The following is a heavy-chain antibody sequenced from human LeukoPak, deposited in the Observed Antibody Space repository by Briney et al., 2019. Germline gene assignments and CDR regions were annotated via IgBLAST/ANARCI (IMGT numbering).Heavy chain of an antibody. V-gene: IGHV4-31*03. J-gene: IGHJ6*02. CDR3: ARGDPYYYYYGMDV. CDR1: GVSISSGGYY. Sequence: SQTLSLTCTVSGVSISSGGYYWSWIRQHPGKGLEWIGYIYYSGSTYYNPSLKSRVTISVDTSKNQFSLKLSSVTAADTAVYYCARGDPYYYYYGMDVWGQGTTVTVSS. CDR2: IYYSGST. D-gene: IGHD2-21*02.